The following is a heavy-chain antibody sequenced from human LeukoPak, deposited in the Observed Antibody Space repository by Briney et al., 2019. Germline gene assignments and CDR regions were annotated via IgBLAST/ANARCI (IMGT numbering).Heavy chain of an antibody. D-gene: IGHD5-12*01. Sequence: PGGSLRLSRAASGFTFSSYWMSWVRQAPGKGLEWVANINQDGSEKYYVDSVKGRFTISRDNAKNSLYLQMNSLRAEDTAVYYCARASASYSAYDDYWGQGTLVTVSS. CDR3: ARASASYSAYDDY. V-gene: IGHV3-7*01. J-gene: IGHJ4*02. CDR2: INQDGSEK. CDR1: GFTFSSYW.